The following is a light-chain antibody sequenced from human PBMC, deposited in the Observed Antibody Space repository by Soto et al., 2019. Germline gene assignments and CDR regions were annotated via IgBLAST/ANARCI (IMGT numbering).Light chain of an antibody. Sequence: EIVLTQSPATLSLSPGERATLSCRASQSVSSYLAWYQQKPGQAPRLLIFDASKRATGIPARFSGSGSGTDFTLTISSLEPGDFAVYYCQQRTNWPLTWTFGQGTKVEIK. CDR1: QSVSSY. CDR2: DAS. CDR3: QQRTNWPLTWT. V-gene: IGKV3-11*01. J-gene: IGKJ1*01.